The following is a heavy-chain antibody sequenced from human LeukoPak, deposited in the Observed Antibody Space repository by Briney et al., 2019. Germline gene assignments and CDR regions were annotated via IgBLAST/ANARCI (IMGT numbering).Heavy chain of an antibody. CDR2: INPNSGVT. Sequence: ASVKVSCKASGYILTGCYMHWVRQAPGQGLEWMGWINPNSGVTNYAQKSQGRVTMTRDTSISTAYMEVSNLRSDDTAVYYCARDHLEYYYASGTRYFDSWGQGTLVTVSS. CDR3: ARDHLEYYYASGTRYFDS. D-gene: IGHD3-10*01. V-gene: IGHV1-2*02. CDR1: GYILTGCY. J-gene: IGHJ4*02.